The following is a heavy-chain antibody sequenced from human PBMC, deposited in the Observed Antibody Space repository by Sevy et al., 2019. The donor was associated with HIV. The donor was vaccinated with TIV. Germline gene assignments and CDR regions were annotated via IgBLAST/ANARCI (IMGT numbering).Heavy chain of an antibody. CDR3: ARSSYHGGYYYYGMDV. V-gene: IGHV4-59*12. J-gene: IGHJ6*02. CDR2: IYYSGST. D-gene: IGHD2-2*01. CDR1: GGSISSYY. Sequence: SETLSLTCTVSGGSISSYYWSWIRQPPGKGLEWIGYIYYSGSTNYNPSLKSRVTISVDTSKNQFSLKLSSVTAADTAVYYCARSSYHGGYYYYGMDVWGQGTTVTVSS.